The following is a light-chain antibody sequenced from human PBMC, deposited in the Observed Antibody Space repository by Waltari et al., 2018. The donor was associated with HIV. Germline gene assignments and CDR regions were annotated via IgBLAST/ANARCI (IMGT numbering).Light chain of an antibody. J-gene: IGLJ2*01. CDR1: SLRTFY. V-gene: IGLV3-19*01. CDR3: NSRDSSVNDVV. Sequence: SSELTQDPTVSVALGHSVTITCRGDSLRTFYASWYQQKPGKAPILVIYGKNYRPSGIPDRFSGSSSGNTASLTITGAQAEDEAEYFCNSRDSSVNDVVFGGGTKLTVL. CDR2: GKN.